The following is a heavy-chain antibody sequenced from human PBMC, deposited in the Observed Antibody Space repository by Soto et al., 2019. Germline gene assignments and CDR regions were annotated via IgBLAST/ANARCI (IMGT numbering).Heavy chain of an antibody. CDR2: ISNTGRTT. J-gene: IGHJ4*02. D-gene: IGHD2-21*01. CDR1: GFTFSTSS. V-gene: IGHV3-23*01. Sequence: PGGSLRLSCAASGFTFSTSSMSWVRQPPGKGLEWVSVISNTGRTTYYADSVNGRLTISRDNSKNTLYLHLNSLRAEDTAVYYCAKDSVRISYSALWGQGTLVTVSS. CDR3: AKDSVRISYSAL.